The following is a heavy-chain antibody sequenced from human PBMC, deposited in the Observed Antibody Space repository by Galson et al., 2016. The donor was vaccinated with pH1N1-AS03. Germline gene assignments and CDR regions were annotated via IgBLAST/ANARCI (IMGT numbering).Heavy chain of an antibody. Sequence: LSLTCAVYGGSISDYYWTWIRQAPGKGLEWIGEINHSGDTTYNPSLESRVAISEDTSKKQFSVKLTSVTAADTALYYCATKILDYCGDCYHTFDYWGRGTLVTVAS. CDR2: INHSGDT. V-gene: IGHV4-34*01. CDR1: GGSISDYY. D-gene: IGHD2-21*02. J-gene: IGHJ4*02. CDR3: ATKILDYCGDCYHTFDY.